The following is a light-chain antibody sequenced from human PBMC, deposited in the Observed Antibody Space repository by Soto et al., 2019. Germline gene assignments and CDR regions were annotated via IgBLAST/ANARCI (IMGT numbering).Light chain of an antibody. CDR3: HQLRNYPLLT. J-gene: IGKJ5*01. CDR1: QAIGND. V-gene: IGKV1-9*01. Sequence: DIQLTQFPSFLSASVGDTVTITCRASQAIGNDLAWYQQKPGKAPQLLIYGASTLQSGVPSRFSGSGSGTEFTLTSNSLQPEDFATYSCHQLRNYPLLTFGQGTRLEFK. CDR2: GAS.